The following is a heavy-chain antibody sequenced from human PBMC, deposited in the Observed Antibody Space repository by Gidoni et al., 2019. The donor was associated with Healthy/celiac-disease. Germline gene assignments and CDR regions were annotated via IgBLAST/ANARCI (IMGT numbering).Heavy chain of an antibody. CDR1: GYTFTSYA. J-gene: IGHJ3*02. V-gene: IGHV1-3*01. D-gene: IGHD3-16*01. CDR2: INAGNGNT. Sequence: QVQLVQSGAEGKKPGASVKVSCTASGYTFTSYAMHWVRQAPGQRLEWMGWINAGNGNTKYSQKFQGRVTITRDTSASTAYMELSSLRSEDTAVYYCARMLRVVTDDDAFDIWGQGTMVTVSS. CDR3: ARMLRVVTDDDAFDI.